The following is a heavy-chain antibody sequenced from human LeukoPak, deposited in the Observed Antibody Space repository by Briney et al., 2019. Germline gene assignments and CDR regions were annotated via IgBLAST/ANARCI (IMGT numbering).Heavy chain of an antibody. CDR3: ARYCSGGSCYDY. J-gene: IGHJ4*03. D-gene: IGHD2-15*01. V-gene: IGHV3-7*01. CDR1: GFTFSSYW. Sequence: GGSLRLSCAASGFTFSSYWMSWVRQAPGKGLEWVANIKEDGSEKYYVDSVKGRFTISRDNAKKLLYLQMNSLRAEDTAVYYCARYCSGGSCYDYWGQGTLVTVSS. CDR2: IKEDGSEK.